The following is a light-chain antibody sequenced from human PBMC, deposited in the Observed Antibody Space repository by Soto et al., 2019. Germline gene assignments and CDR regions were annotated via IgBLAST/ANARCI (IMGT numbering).Light chain of an antibody. V-gene: IGLV1-44*01. CDR3: AARDDSLNGPV. CDR1: SSNIGSNS. J-gene: IGLJ2*01. CDR2: NNS. Sequence: QSVLTQTPSASGTFGQRVIISCSGSSSNIGSNSVNWYQQLPGTAPKLLIYNNSQRPSGVPDRFSGSKSGTSASLAISGLQSEDESDYYCAARDDSLNGPVFGGGTKLTVL.